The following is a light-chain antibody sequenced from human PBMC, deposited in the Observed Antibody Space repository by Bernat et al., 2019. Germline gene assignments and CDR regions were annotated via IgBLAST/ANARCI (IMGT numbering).Light chain of an antibody. Sequence: VMTQSPAFLSVSPGERATLSCRAGQNVNINLAWYQQKPGQAPRLLIYDAFIRATGVPVRFSGSGSGTEFTLTIRSLQSEDFAVYYCQKYSSWPRNTFGQGTKLEI. CDR3: QKYSSWPRNT. CDR1: QNVNIN. V-gene: IGKV3-15*01. J-gene: IGKJ2*01. CDR2: DAF.